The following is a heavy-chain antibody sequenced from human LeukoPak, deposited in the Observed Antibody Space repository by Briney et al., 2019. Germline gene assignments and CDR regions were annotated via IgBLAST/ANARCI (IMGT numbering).Heavy chain of an antibody. CDR3: ARDKRRGSSCQDY. CDR2: ISYDGSNK. V-gene: IGHV3-30*04. CDR1: GFTFSDYA. J-gene: IGHJ4*02. D-gene: IGHD6-13*01. Sequence: GGSLRLSCAASGFTFSDYAMHWVRQAPGKGLEWVAVISYDGSNKYYADSVKGRFTISRDNSKNTLYVQMNSLRAEDTAVYYCARDKRRGSSCQDYWGQGTLVTVSS.